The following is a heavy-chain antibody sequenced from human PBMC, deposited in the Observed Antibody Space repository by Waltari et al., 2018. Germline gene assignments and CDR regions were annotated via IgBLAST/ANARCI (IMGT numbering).Heavy chain of an antibody. CDR2: IYHSGST. D-gene: IGHD2-2*01. J-gene: IGHJ3*02. V-gene: IGHV4-38-2*02. CDR3: ARDHDQQAAIDAFDI. CDR1: GYSISSGYY. Sequence: QVQLQESGPGLVKPSETLSLTCAVSGYSISSGYYWGWIRQPPGKGLEWIGSIYHSGSTYYNPSLKSRVTISVDTSKNQFSRKLSSVTAADTAVYYCARDHDQQAAIDAFDIWGQGTMVTVSS.